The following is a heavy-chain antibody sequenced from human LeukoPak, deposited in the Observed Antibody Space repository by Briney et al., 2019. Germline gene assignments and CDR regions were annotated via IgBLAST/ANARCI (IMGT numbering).Heavy chain of an antibody. V-gene: IGHV3-23*01. CDR3: AKPVLAYCGGDCYSVASSIGDDAFDI. CDR1: GFTFSSYA. D-gene: IGHD2-21*02. CDR2: ISGSGGST. Sequence: PGGSLRLSCAASGFTFSSYAMSWVRQAPGKGLEWVSAISGSGGSTYYADSVKGRFTISRDNSKNTLYLQMNSLRAEDTALYYCAKPVLAYCGGDCYSVASSIGDDAFDIWGQGTMVTVSS. J-gene: IGHJ3*02.